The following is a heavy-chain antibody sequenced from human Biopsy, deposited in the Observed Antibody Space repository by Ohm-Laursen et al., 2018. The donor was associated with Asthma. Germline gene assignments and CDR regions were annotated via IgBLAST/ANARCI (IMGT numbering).Heavy chain of an antibody. Sequence: TLSLTCTVSGGSISSRSYYWGWIRQPPGKGLEWIGSIYYSGITRYNPSLKGRVTISVDTSKNYFSLKLSSVTAEDTSVYYCARHGGGIVVAKIDYWGRGTLVTVSS. CDR2: IYYSGIT. D-gene: IGHD2-21*01. CDR1: GGSISSRSYY. V-gene: IGHV4-39*01. CDR3: ARHGGGIVVAKIDY. J-gene: IGHJ4*02.